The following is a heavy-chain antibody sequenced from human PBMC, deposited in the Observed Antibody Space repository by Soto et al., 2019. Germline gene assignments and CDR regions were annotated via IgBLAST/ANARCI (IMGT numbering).Heavy chain of an antibody. CDR2: IYYSGST. Sequence: QLQLQESGPGLVKPSETLSLTCTVSGGSISSSSYYWGWIRQPPGKGLEWIGSIYYSGSTYYNPSLKSRVTISVHTSKNQFSLKLSSVTAADTAVYYCARHDSYCSGGSCYPTLYNWFDPWGQGTLVTVSS. CDR3: ARHDSYCSGGSCYPTLYNWFDP. D-gene: IGHD2-15*01. CDR1: GGSISSSSYY. J-gene: IGHJ5*02. V-gene: IGHV4-39*01.